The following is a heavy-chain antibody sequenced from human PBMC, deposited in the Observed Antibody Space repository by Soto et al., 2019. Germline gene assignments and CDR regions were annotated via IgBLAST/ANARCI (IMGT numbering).Heavy chain of an antibody. CDR3: GVVPAAIDYYYGMDV. CDR2: IIPIFGTA. D-gene: IGHD2-2*01. J-gene: IGHJ6*02. V-gene: IGHV1-69*13. Sequence: ASVKVSCKASGGTFSSYAISWVRQAPGQGLEWMGGIIPIFGTANYAQKFQGRVTITADESTSTAYMELSSLRSEDTAVYYCGVVPAAIDYYYGMDVWGQGTTVTVSS. CDR1: GGTFSSYA.